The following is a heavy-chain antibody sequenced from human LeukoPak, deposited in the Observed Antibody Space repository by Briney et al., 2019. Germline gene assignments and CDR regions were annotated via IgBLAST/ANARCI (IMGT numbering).Heavy chain of an antibody. J-gene: IGHJ6*03. CDR2: IYSGGST. CDR1: GFTVSRNY. CDR3: ARVRTTVTNYYYYYMDV. Sequence: GGSLRLSCAASGFTVSRNYMSWVRQAPGKGLEWVSVIYSGGSTYYADSVKGRFTISRDNSRNTLSLQMNSLRAEDTAVYYCARVRTTVTNYYYYYMDVWGKGTTVTVSS. V-gene: IGHV3-53*01. D-gene: IGHD4-11*01.